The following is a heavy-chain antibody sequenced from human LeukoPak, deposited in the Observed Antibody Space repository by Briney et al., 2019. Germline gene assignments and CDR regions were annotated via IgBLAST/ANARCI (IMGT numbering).Heavy chain of an antibody. CDR3: ARDLTMVRGVTFFDY. V-gene: IGHV6-1*01. CDR2: TYYRSKWYN. Sequence: SQTLSLTCAISGDSVSSNSAAWNWVRQSPSRGLEWLGRTYYRSKWYNDYAVSVKSRMTINPDTSKNQFSLQLNSVTPEDTAVYYCARDLTMVRGVTFFDYWGQGTLVTVSS. CDR1: GDSVSSNSAA. D-gene: IGHD3-10*01. J-gene: IGHJ4*02.